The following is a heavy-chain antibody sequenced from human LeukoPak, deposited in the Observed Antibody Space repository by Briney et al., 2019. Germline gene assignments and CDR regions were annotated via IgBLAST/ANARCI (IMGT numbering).Heavy chain of an antibody. V-gene: IGHV4-59*01. CDR2: IYYSGSN. Sequence: SETLSLTCTVSGGSISSYYWSWIRQPPGKGLEWIGYIYYSGSNNYNASLKSRVTISVETSKKQFSLTLSSVTAADTAVYYCARGRGLLWFGESLIPYYFDYWGQGALVTVPS. D-gene: IGHD3-10*01. CDR1: GGSISSYY. CDR3: ARGRGLLWFGESLIPYYFDY. J-gene: IGHJ4*02.